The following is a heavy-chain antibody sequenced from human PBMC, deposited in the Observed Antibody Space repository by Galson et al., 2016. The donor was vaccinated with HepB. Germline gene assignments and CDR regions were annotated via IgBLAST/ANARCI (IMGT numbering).Heavy chain of an antibody. CDR3: ARHQDMAAPGSDAFDI. V-gene: IGHV5-51*01. D-gene: IGHD6-13*01. Sequence: QSGAEVKKPGESLKISCKGSGYTFSSYWIGWVRQMPGKGLEWVGINYPGDSDTRNSPSFQGQVTISVDKSINTAYLQWSSLKASDTAMYYCARHQDMAAPGSDAFDIWGQGTMVTVSA. CDR2: NYPGDSDT. J-gene: IGHJ3*02. CDR1: GYTFSSYW.